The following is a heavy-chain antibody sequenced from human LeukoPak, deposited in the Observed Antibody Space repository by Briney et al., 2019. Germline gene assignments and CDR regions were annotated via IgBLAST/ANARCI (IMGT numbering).Heavy chain of an antibody. D-gene: IGHD4-23*01. CDR1: GFSVSFNY. CDR3: ARAATAVGYFDY. J-gene: IGHJ4*02. V-gene: IGHV3-53*01. Sequence: PGGSLRLSCAASGFSVSFNYMSWVRQAPGKGLEWVSVIYSGGSTYYADSVKGRFTISRDNSKNTLYLQMNSLRVEDSAVYYCARAATAVGYFDYWGQGTLVTVSS. CDR2: IYSGGST.